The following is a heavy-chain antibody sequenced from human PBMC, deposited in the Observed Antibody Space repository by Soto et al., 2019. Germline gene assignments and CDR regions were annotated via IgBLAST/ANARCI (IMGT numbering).Heavy chain of an antibody. D-gene: IGHD2-15*01. Sequence: QVQLQESGPGLVKPSETLSLTCTVSGGSISSYYWSWIRQPPGKGLEWIGYIYYSGSTNYNPSLKSRVTKSVATSKIQFSLKLNSVTAADSTLLYCVRHGDGSSFHFDYWGQGTLVTVSS. J-gene: IGHJ4*02. CDR3: VRHGDGSSFHFDY. CDR2: IYYSGST. CDR1: GGSISSYY. V-gene: IGHV4-59*01.